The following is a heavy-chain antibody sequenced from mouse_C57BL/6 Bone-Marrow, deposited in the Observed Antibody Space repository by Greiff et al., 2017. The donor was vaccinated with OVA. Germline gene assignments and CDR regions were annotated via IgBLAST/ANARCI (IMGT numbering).Heavy chain of an antibody. CDR1: GYTFTSYG. CDR3: ARKWGAGMDY. D-gene: IGHD1-3*01. CDR2: IYPRSGNT. Sequence: VKLQESGAELARPGASVKLSCKASGYTFTSYGISWVKQRTGQGLEWIGEIYPRSGNTYYNEKFKGKATLTADKSSSTAYMELRSLTSEDSAGYFCARKWGAGMDYWGQGTSVTVSS. V-gene: IGHV1-81*01. J-gene: IGHJ4*01.